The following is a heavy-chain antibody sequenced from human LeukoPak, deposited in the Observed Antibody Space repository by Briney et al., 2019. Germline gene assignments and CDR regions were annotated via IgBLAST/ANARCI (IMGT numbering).Heavy chain of an antibody. J-gene: IGHJ6*02. D-gene: IGHD2-2*01. CDR1: GFTFDDYA. Sequence: GGSLRLSCAASGFTFDDYAMHWVRQAPGKGLEWVSGISWNSGSIGYADSVKGRFTISRDNAKNSPYLQMNSLRAEDTALYYCAKDVSAASYYYYYGMDVWGQGTTVTVSS. V-gene: IGHV3-9*01. CDR2: ISWNSGSI. CDR3: AKDVSAASYYYYYGMDV.